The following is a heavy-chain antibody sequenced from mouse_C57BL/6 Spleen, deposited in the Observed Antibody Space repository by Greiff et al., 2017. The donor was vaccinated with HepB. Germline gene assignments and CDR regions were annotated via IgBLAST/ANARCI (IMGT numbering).Heavy chain of an antibody. CDR2: FYPGSGSI. CDR3: ARHLYYDYGGVYAMDY. CDR1: GYTFTEYT. D-gene: IGHD2-4*01. V-gene: IGHV1-62-2*01. Sequence: VQGVESGAELVKPGASVKLSCKASGYTFTEYTIHWVKQRSGQGLEWIGWFYPGSGSIKYNEKFKDKATLTADKSSSTVYMELSRLTSEDSAVYFCARHLYYDYGGVYAMDYWGQGTSVTVSS. J-gene: IGHJ4*01.